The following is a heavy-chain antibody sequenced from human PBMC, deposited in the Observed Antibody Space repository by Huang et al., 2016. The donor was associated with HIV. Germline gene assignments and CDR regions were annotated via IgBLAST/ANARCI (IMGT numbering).Heavy chain of an antibody. CDR2: IYYSGSI. CDR3: ARLPGSITMIRGVITDPY. D-gene: IGHD3-10*01. V-gene: IGHV4-39*02. CDR1: GGSIRSDNYY. J-gene: IGHJ4*02. Sequence: QLQLQESGPGLVKPSETLSLTCTVSGGSIRSDNYYWGWIRQPPGKGLEWSGSIYYSGSIYYNPSLKRRVTITVDTSKNHFSLRMRSVTAADTAVYYCARLPGSITMIRGVITDPYWGQGTLVTVSS.